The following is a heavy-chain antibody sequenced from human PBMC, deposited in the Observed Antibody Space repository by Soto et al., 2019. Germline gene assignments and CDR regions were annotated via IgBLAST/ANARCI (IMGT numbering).Heavy chain of an antibody. CDR2: IIPIFGTA. CDR1: GGTFSSYA. CDR3: ARDPSGEYCSGGSCYSDYYYGMDV. J-gene: IGHJ6*02. V-gene: IGHV1-69*01. Sequence: QVQLVQSGAEVKKPGSSVKVSCKASGGTFSSYAISWVRQAPGQGLEWMGGIIPIFGTANYAQKFQGRVTITADESTSTAYMELSSLRSEDTAVYYCARDPSGEYCSGGSCYSDYYYGMDVWGQGTTVTVSS. D-gene: IGHD2-15*01.